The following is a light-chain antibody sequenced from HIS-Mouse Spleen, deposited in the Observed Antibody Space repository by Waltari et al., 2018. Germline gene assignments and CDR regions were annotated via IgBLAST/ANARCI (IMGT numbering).Light chain of an antibody. J-gene: IGLJ1*01. V-gene: IGLV1-44*01. CDR3: AAWDDSLNGNYV. CDR1: RSNIGSNT. Sequence: QSVLTQPPSASGTPGQRVTISCSGIRSNIGSNTVTWYQQLPGTAPKLLIYSNNQRPSGVPDRFSGSKSGTSASLAISGLQSEDEADYYCAAWDDSLNGNYVFGTGTKVTVL. CDR2: SNN.